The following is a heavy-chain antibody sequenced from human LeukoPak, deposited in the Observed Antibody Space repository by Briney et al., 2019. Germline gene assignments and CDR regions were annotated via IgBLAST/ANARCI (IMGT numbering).Heavy chain of an antibody. CDR2: IKQDGSEK. J-gene: IGHJ4*02. D-gene: IGHD3-9*01. Sequence: GGSLRLSCAASGFTFSSYWMSWVRQAPGKGLEWVANIKQDGSEKYYVDSVKGRFTISRDNAKNSLYLQMNSLRAEDTAVYYCARWSYDILTGYYAFDYWGQGTLVIVSS. CDR3: ARWSYDILTGYYAFDY. CDR1: GFTFSSYW. V-gene: IGHV3-7*01.